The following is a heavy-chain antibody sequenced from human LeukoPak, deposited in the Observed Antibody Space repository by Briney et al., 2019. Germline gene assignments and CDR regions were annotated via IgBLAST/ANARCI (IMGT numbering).Heavy chain of an antibody. CDR1: GFTFSSYS. V-gene: IGHV3-30-3*02. CDR3: AKERQVGATPFDY. Sequence: SCKASGFTFSSYSMHWVRQAPGKGLEGVAVKGRFTISRDNSKDPLYLQMNRQRADDTAIYYCAKERQVGATPFDYWGQGSLVTVSS. J-gene: IGHJ4*02. D-gene: IGHD1-26*01.